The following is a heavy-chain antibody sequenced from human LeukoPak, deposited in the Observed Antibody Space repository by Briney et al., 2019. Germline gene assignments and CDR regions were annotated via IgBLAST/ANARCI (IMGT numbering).Heavy chain of an antibody. V-gene: IGHV3-23*01. J-gene: IGHJ4*02. CDR3: AKEGTDYVWGSYGY. CDR2: ISGSGGST. D-gene: IGHD3-16*01. CDR1: GFTFSDYY. Sequence: GGSLRLSCAASGFTFSDYYMSWIRQAPGKGLEWVSAISGSGGSTYYADSVKGRFTISRDNSKNTLYLQMNSLRAEDTAVYYCAKEGTDYVWGSYGYWGQGTLVTVSS.